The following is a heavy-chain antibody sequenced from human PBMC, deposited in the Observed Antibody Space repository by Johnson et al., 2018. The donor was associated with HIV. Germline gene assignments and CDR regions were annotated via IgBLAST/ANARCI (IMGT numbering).Heavy chain of an antibody. Sequence: QVQLVESGGGVVQPGRSLRLSCAASGFAFSGYALHWVRQAPGKGLEWVAVISYDGTKKDYGGSVKGRSTNSRDNSKNTLYLQMNSLRAEDTAVYYCASDLTLWKARGDAFDIWGQGTMVTVSS. D-gene: IGHD3-10*01. CDR2: ISYDGTKK. CDR1: GFAFSGYA. J-gene: IGHJ3*02. CDR3: ASDLTLWKARGDAFDI. V-gene: IGHV3-30*04.